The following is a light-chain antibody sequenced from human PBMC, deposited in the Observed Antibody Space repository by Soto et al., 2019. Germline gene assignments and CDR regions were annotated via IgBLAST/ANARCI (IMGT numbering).Light chain of an antibody. Sequence: QPALTQPASVSGSPGQSITISCTGTSSDVGGYNYVSWYQQHPGKAPKLMIYEVSNRPSGVSNRFSGSKSGNTASLTISRLQAEDEADYYCSSYTSSSTLYVFGTGTKVTVL. CDR2: EVS. CDR3: SSYTSSSTLYV. V-gene: IGLV2-14*01. J-gene: IGLJ1*01. CDR1: SSDVGGYNY.